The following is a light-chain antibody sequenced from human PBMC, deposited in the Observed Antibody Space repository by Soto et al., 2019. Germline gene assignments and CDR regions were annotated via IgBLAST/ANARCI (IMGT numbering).Light chain of an antibody. CDR3: QQYNSYSST. Sequence: DIQMTQSPSTLSASVGDRVTITCRASQSISSWLAWYQQKPGKAPKLLIYDASSLESGVPSRFSGGGSGTEFPLAISSLQHDDFATYYCQQYNSYSSTFGQGTKLEIK. V-gene: IGKV1-5*01. CDR2: DAS. J-gene: IGKJ2*01. CDR1: QSISSW.